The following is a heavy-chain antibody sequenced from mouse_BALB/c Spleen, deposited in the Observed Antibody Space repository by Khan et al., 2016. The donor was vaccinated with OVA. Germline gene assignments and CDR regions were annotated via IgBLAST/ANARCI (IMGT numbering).Heavy chain of an antibody. D-gene: IGHD2-12*01. Sequence: EVQLQESGPELVKPGASVKMSCKASGYTLTSYVMHWVKQKPGRGLEWIGYVYPFNDDTKYNEKFKGKATLTSDKYSKTAYMELSSLTSEDSAVSYCAPVGSYYVSFAYWGQGTLVTVSA. J-gene: IGHJ3*01. CDR2: VYPFNDDT. CDR1: GYTLTSYV. V-gene: IGHV1S136*01. CDR3: APVGSYYVSFAY.